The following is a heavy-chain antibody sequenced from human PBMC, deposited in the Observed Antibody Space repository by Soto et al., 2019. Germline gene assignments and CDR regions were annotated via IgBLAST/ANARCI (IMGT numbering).Heavy chain of an antibody. CDR1: GYTFTSYD. CDR3: ARERTGTTSRDF. D-gene: IGHD1-1*01. CDR2: MNPNSGKP. Sequence: QVPLVQSGAEVKKPGASVKVSCKASGYTFTSYDINWVRQATGQVLEWMRWMNPNSGKPGYAQKFQGRVTMTRNTSISTAYMALSSLRSEDTAVYYCARERTGTTSRDFWGQGTEVTVSS. J-gene: IGHJ6*02. V-gene: IGHV1-8*01.